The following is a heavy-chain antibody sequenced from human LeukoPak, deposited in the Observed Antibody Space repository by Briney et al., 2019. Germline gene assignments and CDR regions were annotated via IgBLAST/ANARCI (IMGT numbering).Heavy chain of an antibody. V-gene: IGHV4-59*01. Sequence: SETLSLTCTVSGGSISNYYWYWIRQPPGKGLECIGYIYHSGSTNYNPSLKSRVTISVDTSKNQFSLKLGSVTAADTAVYYYAREVGLGMYNWFDPWGQGTLVTVSS. CDR2: IYHSGST. J-gene: IGHJ5*02. CDR1: GGSISNYY. D-gene: IGHD3-16*01. CDR3: AREVGLGMYNWFDP.